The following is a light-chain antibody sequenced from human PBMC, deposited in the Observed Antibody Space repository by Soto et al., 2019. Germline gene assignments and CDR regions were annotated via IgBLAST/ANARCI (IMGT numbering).Light chain of an antibody. CDR1: QGISNY. Sequence: AIRMTQSPSSLSASTGDRVTITCRASQGISNYLAWYQQKPGKAPKVLIHAASTLQGGVPSRFIGSGSGTDFTLTISYLQSEDFATYYCQQYYTHPWTFGQGTKVEIK. CDR2: AAS. J-gene: IGKJ1*01. V-gene: IGKV1-8*01. CDR3: QQYYTHPWT.